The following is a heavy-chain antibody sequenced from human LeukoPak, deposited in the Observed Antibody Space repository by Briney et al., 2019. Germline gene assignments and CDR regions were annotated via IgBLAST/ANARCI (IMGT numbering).Heavy chain of an antibody. J-gene: IGHJ3*02. CDR2: INPKSGDT. CDR1: GYTFIGYY. D-gene: IGHD4-23*01. V-gene: IGHV1-2*02. CDR3: VKDQDYGGIDGNAFDI. Sequence: ASVKVSCKASGYTFIGYYMHWVRQAPGQGLEWMGWINPKSGDTNYAQKFQGRVTMTRDTSISTAYMEMSRLRSDDTAVYYCVKDQDYGGIDGNAFDIWGQGTMVTVSS.